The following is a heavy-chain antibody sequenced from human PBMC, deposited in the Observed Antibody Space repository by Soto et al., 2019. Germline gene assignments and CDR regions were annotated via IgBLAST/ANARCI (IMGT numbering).Heavy chain of an antibody. Sequence: QVRLQESGPGLVKPSGTLSLTCAVSGGSINSSNWWTWVRQPPGKGLEWIGEIYHTGSTDYNPSLKSRVTISLDKSKNQFSLTLSSVTAAYTAVYYCVRAATRPWPVGGYYWGQGTLVTVSS. D-gene: IGHD3-16*01. CDR2: IYHTGST. V-gene: IGHV4-4*02. CDR1: GGSINSSNW. J-gene: IGHJ4*02. CDR3: VRAATRPWPVGGYY.